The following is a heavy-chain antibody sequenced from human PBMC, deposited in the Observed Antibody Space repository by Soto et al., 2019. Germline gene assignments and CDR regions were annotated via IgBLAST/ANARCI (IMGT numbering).Heavy chain of an antibody. Sequence: EMQLLESGGGLVQPGGSLRLSCAASGFTFTSYAMDWVRQAPGEGLEWVSGIGVDGGNIKYVDSVKGRFIISRDNSKNTLYWQMDSLKAEDTATYYCVKESYGLGSYTYFDYRGQGTPVTVSS. J-gene: IGHJ4*02. D-gene: IGHD3-10*01. CDR3: VKESYGLGSYTYFDY. V-gene: IGHV3-23*01. CDR2: IGVDGGNI. CDR1: GFTFTSYA.